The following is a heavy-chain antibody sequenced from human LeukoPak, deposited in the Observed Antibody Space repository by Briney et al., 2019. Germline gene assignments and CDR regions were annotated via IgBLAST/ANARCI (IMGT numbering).Heavy chain of an antibody. J-gene: IGHJ4*02. D-gene: IGHD3-16*01. CDR3: ARVPYDYVWGSDGYYYFDY. CDR2: IYYSGST. Sequence: PSETLSLTCTVSGGSISSYYWSWIRQPPGKGLEWIGYIYYSGSTNYNPSLKSRVTISVDTSKNQFSLKLSSVTAADTAVYYCARVPYDYVWGSDGYYYFDYWGQGTLVTVSS. V-gene: IGHV4-59*01. CDR1: GGSISSYY.